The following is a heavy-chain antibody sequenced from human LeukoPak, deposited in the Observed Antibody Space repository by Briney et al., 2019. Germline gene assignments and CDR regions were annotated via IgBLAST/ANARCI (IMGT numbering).Heavy chain of an antibody. J-gene: IGHJ4*02. CDR1: GGTFSSYA. D-gene: IGHD3/OR15-3a*01. CDR2: IIPIFGTA. Sequence: SVTVSCKASGGTFSSYAISWVRQAPGQGLEWMGGIIPIFGTANYAQKFQGRVTITTDEPTSTAYMELSSLRSEDTAMYYCARAPEAVGLYYWGQGTLVTVSS. V-gene: IGHV1-69*05. CDR3: ARAPEAVGLYY.